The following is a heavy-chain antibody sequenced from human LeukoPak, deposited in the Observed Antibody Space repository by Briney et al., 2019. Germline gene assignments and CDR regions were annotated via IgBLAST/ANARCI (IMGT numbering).Heavy chain of an antibody. V-gene: IGHV4-39*01. J-gene: IGHJ5*02. Sequence: PSETLSLTCTVSGGSITSSSYNWGWIRQPPGKGLEWIGTIYYSGTTYYNPSLQSRVTISVDTSKNEFSLKVNSVTAADTAVYYCARLPTGFPNWFDPWGQGTRVTVSS. CDR2: IYYSGTT. CDR1: GGSITSSSYN. CDR3: ARLPTGFPNWFDP. D-gene: IGHD2-8*02.